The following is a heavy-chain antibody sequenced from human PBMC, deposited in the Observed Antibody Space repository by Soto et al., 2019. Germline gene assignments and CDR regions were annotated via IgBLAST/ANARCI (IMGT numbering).Heavy chain of an antibody. Sequence: QVQLQESGPGLVKPSQTLSLTCTVSGGSISSGGYYWSWIRQHPGKGLEWNGYIYYSGSTYYNPSLNSRVTRSVDTSKNQFSLKLSSVTAADTAVYYCARAGAVFWSGYFSDYYGMDVWGQGTTVTVSS. D-gene: IGHD3-3*01. CDR1: GGSISSGGYY. V-gene: IGHV4-31*03. J-gene: IGHJ6*02. CDR2: IYYSGST. CDR3: ARAGAVFWSGYFSDYYGMDV.